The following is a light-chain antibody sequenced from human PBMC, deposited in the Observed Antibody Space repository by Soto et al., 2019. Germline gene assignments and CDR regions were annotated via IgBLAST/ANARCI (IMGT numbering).Light chain of an antibody. CDR3: QPYCSSTQLT. J-gene: IGKJ1*01. Sequence: IVLTQSPGTLSLSPGERATLSCRASQSVSSSYLAWYQQKPCQAPRLLIYGASSRSTGIPDRFSGSGSGKDISLTVSRLELEYFAVYYCQPYCSSTQLTFGQGTKADTK. V-gene: IGKV3-20*01. CDR1: QSVSSSY. CDR2: GAS.